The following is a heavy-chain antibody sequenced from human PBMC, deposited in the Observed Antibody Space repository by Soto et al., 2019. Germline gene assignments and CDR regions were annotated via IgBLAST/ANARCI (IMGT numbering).Heavy chain of an antibody. D-gene: IGHD3-16*01. CDR2: ISTYNGDA. CDR3: ARDGAHIVADEYYSYGMDV. Sequence: ASVKGSCTASGYTFKRDGVSWVRQAPGQGLEWLGWISTYNGDANYAQSIQGRVSMTTDTSTSTAYMELSSVRFDDTAVYYCARDGAHIVADEYYSYGMDVWGQGTTVTVSS. J-gene: IGHJ6*02. CDR1: GYTFKRDG. V-gene: IGHV1-18*01.